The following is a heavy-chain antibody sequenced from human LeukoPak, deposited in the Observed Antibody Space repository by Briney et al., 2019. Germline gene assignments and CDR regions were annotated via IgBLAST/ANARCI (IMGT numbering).Heavy chain of an antibody. CDR3: ARGAMATTPFFDY. D-gene: IGHD5-24*01. J-gene: IGHJ4*02. V-gene: IGHV4-59*01. Sequence: SETLSLTCPVSGGSISNYYYWTWIRQPPGKGLEWIGYVYYTWSTNFNPSLKSRVTMSLDTSRNQFSLKLTSLTAEDTAVYYCARGAMATTPFFDYWGQGTLVTVSS. CDR2: VYYTWST. CDR1: GGSISNYY.